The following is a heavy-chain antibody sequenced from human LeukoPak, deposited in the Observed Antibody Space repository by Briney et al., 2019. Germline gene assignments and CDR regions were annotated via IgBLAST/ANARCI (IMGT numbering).Heavy chain of an antibody. V-gene: IGHV3-11*04. CDR3: AREGYYYGSGSYYQIDY. D-gene: IGHD3-10*01. J-gene: IGHJ4*02. CDR1: GFNFKYYY. CDR2: MDSSGNTI. Sequence: GGSLRLSCVASGFNFKYYYITWIRQAPGKGLEWVSYMDSSGNTIYYADSVKGRFTISRDNAKNSLYLQMNSLRAEDTAVYYCAREGYYYGSGSYYQIDYWGQGTLVTVSS.